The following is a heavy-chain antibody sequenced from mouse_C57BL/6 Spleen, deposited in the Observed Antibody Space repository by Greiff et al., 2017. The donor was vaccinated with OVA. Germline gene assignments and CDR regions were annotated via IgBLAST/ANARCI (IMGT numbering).Heavy chain of an antibody. V-gene: IGHV1-54*01. CDR1: GYAFTNYL. CDR3: ARTDSSGYGDY. D-gene: IGHD3-2*02. CDR2: INPGSGGT. Sequence: QVQLQQSGAELVRPGTSVQVSCKASGYAFTNYLIEWVKQRPGQGLEWIGVINPGSGGTNYNEKFKGKATLTADKSSSTAYMQLSSLTSEDSAVYFCARTDSSGYGDYWGQGSTLTVSS. J-gene: IGHJ2*01.